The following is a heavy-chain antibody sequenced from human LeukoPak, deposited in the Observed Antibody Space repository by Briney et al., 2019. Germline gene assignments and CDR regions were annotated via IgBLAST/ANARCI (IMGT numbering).Heavy chain of an antibody. CDR2: IYHSGST. Sequence: TLSLTCAVSGGSISRSNWWSWVRQPPGKGLEWIGEIYHSGSTNYNPSLKSRVTISVDKSKNQFSLKLSSVTAADTAVYYCARSNFLSGYDDPSRYYYGTDVWGQGTTVTVSS. CDR1: GGSISRSNW. V-gene: IGHV4-4*02. CDR3: ARSNFLSGYDDPSRYYYGTDV. J-gene: IGHJ6*02. D-gene: IGHD5-12*01.